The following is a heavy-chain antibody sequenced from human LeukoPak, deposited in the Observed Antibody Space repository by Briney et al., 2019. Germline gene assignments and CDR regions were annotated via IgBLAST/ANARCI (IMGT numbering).Heavy chain of an antibody. CDR3: AKRSGSGSFFPFYYFDF. CDR1: GFTFSSYS. D-gene: IGHD3-10*01. V-gene: IGHV3-21*04. CDR2: ISSSSSYI. Sequence: GGSLRLSCAASGFTFSSYSMNWVRQAPGKGLEWVSSISSSSSYIYYADSVKGRFTISRDNSKNTLYLQMNSLRPEDTAVYYCAKRSGSGSFFPFYYFDFWGQGTLVTVSS. J-gene: IGHJ4*02.